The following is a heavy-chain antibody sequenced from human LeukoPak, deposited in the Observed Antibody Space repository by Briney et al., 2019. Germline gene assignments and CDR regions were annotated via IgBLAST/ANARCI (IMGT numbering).Heavy chain of an antibody. CDR3: ARDPVADKRGFDY. V-gene: IGHV4-4*02. CDR2: IYHGGST. J-gene: IGHJ4*02. Sequence: GSLRLSCVASGFDFSLSSMNYFRQAPGKGLEWIGEIYHGGSTNYNPSLKSRVTISVDKSKNQFSLKLSSVTAADTAVYYCARDPVADKRGFDYWGQGTLVTVSS. D-gene: IGHD6-19*01. CDR1: GFDFSLSS.